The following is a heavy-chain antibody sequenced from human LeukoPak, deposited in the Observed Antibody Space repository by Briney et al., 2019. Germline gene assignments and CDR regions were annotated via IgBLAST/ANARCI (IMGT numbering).Heavy chain of an antibody. CDR2: INTNTGNP. V-gene: IGHV7-4-1*02. CDR1: GYRFTSNA. D-gene: IGHD3-10*01. Sequence: GASVKVSCKASGYRFTSNAMNWVRQAPGQGLEWMGWINTNTGNPTYAQGFTGRFVFSLDTSVSTAYLQISSLKAEDTAVYYCARDHRILLWFGDPGGFDPWGQGTLVTVSS. CDR3: ARDHRILLWFGDPGGFDP. J-gene: IGHJ5*02.